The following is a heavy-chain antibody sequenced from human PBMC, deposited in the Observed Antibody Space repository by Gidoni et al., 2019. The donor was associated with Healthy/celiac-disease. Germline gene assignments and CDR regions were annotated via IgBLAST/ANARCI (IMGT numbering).Heavy chain of an antibody. CDR2: ISGSGGST. J-gene: IGHJ3*02. CDR3: AKVRRITMVRGVTDAFDI. CDR1: GFTVSIYA. D-gene: IGHD3-10*01. V-gene: IGHV3-23*01. Sequence: EVQLLESGGGLVQPGGSLRLSCSASGFTVSIYAMSWVRQAPGKGREWVSVISGSGGSTYYADAVKGRFTISRDNFKNTLYLQMNSLRAEDTAVYYCAKVRRITMVRGVTDAFDIWGKGTMVNVSS.